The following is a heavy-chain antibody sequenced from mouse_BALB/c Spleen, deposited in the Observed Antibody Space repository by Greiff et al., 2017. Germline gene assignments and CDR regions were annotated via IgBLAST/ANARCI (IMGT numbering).Heavy chain of an antibody. V-gene: IGHV1-69*02. J-gene: IGHJ3*01. CDR1: GYTFTDYV. D-gene: IGHD2-3*01. Sequence: QVQLQQSGPELVKPGASVKMSCKASGYTFTDYVISWVKQRTGQGLEWIGEIDPSDSYTNYNQKFKGKATLTVDKSSSTAYMQLSSLTSEDSAVYYCARSIYDGYYGAYWGQGTLVTVSA. CDR3: ARSIYDGYYGAY. CDR2: IDPSDSYT.